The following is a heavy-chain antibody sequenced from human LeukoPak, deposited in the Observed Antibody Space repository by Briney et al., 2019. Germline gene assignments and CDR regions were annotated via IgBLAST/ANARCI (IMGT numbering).Heavy chain of an antibody. D-gene: IGHD3-10*01. J-gene: IGHJ5*02. Sequence: PGGSLRLSCAASGFTVSSNYMSWVRQAPGKGLEWVSVLYGGGSTYYADSVKGRFTISRDNSKNTLYLQMSSLRAEDTAVYYCAKDQSGFVNWFDPWGQGTLVTVSS. CDR1: GFTVSSNY. CDR3: AKDQSGFVNWFDP. CDR2: LYGGGST. V-gene: IGHV3-53*01.